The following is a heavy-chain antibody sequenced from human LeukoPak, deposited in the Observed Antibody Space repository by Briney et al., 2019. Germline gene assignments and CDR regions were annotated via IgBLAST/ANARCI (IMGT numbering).Heavy chain of an antibody. CDR3: ARGRRDVYYYYGMDV. D-gene: IGHD1-14*01. V-gene: IGHV4-59*12. J-gene: IGHJ6*02. CDR1: GGSISSYY. Sequence: SETLSLTCTVSGGSISSYYWSWIRQPPGEGLEWIGYIYYSGSTNYNPSLKSRVTMSVDTSKNQFSLNLNSVTAADTAVYYCARGRRDVYYYYGMDVWGQGTTVTVSS. CDR2: IYYSGST.